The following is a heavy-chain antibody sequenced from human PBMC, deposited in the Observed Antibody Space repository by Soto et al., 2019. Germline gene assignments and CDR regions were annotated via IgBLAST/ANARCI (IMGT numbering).Heavy chain of an antibody. CDR1: GFTFGNFG. Sequence: QVQLVESGGGVVQPGRSLRLSCAASGFTFGNFGIHWVRQAPGKGLEWVADISSDGSRKFYADSVKGRFTISRDKSKNTLYLQMNSLRTEDTAVYFCARGCSGGTNCFYFDFWGQGILVTVSS. CDR3: ARGCSGGTNCFYFDF. CDR2: ISSDGSRK. D-gene: IGHD6-13*01. J-gene: IGHJ4*02. V-gene: IGHV3-30*03.